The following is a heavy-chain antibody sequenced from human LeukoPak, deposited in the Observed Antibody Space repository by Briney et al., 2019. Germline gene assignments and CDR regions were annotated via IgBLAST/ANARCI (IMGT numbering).Heavy chain of an antibody. Sequence: GGSLRLPCAASGFIISGYAMHWVRQAPGKGLEWVALISNDGSHKNYADSVNGRLTISRDNSNNLLYLRMNSLTTEDTAVYYCAREWSQYSSTWKGAFDIWGQGTTVTVSS. CDR2: ISNDGSHK. V-gene: IGHV3-30-3*01. J-gene: IGHJ3*02. D-gene: IGHD6-13*01. CDR1: GFIISGYA. CDR3: AREWSQYSSTWKGAFDI.